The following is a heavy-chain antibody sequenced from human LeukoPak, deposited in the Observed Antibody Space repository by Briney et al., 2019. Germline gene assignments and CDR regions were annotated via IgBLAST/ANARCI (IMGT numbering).Heavy chain of an antibody. CDR1: GFTFSSYW. V-gene: IGHV3-74*01. Sequence: GGSLRLSCAASGFTFSSYWMHWVRQAPGKGLVWVSRINSDGSSTSYADSVKGRFTISRDNAKNTLYLQMNSLRAEDTAVYYCARNGKSLTWFGESRSPLDYWGQGTLVTVSS. J-gene: IGHJ4*02. CDR2: INSDGSST. CDR3: ARNGKSLTWFGESRSPLDY. D-gene: IGHD3-10*01.